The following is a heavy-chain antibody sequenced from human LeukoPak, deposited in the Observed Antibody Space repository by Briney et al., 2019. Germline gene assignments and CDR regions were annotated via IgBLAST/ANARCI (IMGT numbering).Heavy chain of an antibody. CDR2: ITADSGTT. V-gene: IGHV3-48*02. J-gene: IGHJ4*02. Sequence: GGSLRLSCAVSGFTFSTKSMNWVRQAPGKGLEWVSYITADSGTTYYADSVKGRFTISRDNAKNSLYLQMNSLRDEDTAVYYCASRGYFGYWGQGTLVTVSS. CDR1: GFTFSTKS. CDR3: ASRGYFGY.